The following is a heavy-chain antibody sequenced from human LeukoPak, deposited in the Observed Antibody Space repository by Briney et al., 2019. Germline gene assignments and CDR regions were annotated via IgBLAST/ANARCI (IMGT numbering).Heavy chain of an antibody. V-gene: IGHV6-1*01. J-gene: IGHJ6*02. Sequence: SQTLSLTCAISGDSVSSNSAAWNWIRQSPSRGLEWLGRTYYRSKWYNDYAVSVKSRITINPDTSKNQFSLQLNSVTPEDTAVYYCARASPKRYCSGGSCYYHYYGMDVWGQGTTVTVSS. CDR2: TYYRSKWYN. D-gene: IGHD2-15*01. CDR3: ARASPKRYCSGGSCYYHYYGMDV. CDR1: GDSVSSNSAA.